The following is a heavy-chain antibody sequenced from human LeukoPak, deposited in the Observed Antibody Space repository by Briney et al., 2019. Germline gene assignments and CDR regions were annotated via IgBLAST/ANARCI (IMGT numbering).Heavy chain of an antibody. D-gene: IGHD3-10*01. CDR1: GGSISTGGYY. CDR2: IYYSGST. CDR3: ARVNSGSHWYFDL. J-gene: IGHJ2*01. V-gene: IGHV4-61*08. Sequence: SETLSLTCTVSGGSISTGGYYWSWIRQPPGKGLEWIGYIYYSGSTNYNPSLKSRVTISVDTSKNQFSLKLTSVTAADTAVYYCARVNSGSHWYFDLWGRGTLVTVSS.